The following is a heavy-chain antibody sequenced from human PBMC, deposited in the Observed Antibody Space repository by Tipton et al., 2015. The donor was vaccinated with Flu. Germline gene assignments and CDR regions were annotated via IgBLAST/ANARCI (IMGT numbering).Heavy chain of an antibody. CDR1: GDSVSSNSAA. D-gene: IGHD3-22*01. CDR2: TYYRSKWYN. V-gene: IGHV6-1*01. Sequence: LVKPTQTLSLTCAISGDSVSSNSAAWNWIRQSPSRGLEWLGRTYYRSKWYNDYAVSVKSRITINPDTSKNQFSLQLNSVTPEDTAVYYCARDWAYYYDSSGYSNWFDPWGQGTLATVSS. J-gene: IGHJ5*02. CDR3: ARDWAYYYDSSGYSNWFDP.